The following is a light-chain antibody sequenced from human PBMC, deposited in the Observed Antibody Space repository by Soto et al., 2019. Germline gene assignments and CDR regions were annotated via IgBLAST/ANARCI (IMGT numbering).Light chain of an antibody. CDR2: SAS. CDR3: QHSNSVPFT. Sequence: DIQMTQSPSSLSASVGDRVTITCRASQSISKYLNWYQQKPGKAPKLLMYSASSLLSGVPSRFSGSGSGTDFTLTISSLQPEDFATYYCQHSNSVPFTFGRGTTVDIE. CDR1: QSISKY. J-gene: IGKJ3*01. V-gene: IGKV1-39*01.